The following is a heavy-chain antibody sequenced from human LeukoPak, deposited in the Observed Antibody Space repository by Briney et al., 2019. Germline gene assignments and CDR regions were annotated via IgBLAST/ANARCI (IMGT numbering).Heavy chain of an antibody. D-gene: IGHD6-19*01. Sequence: GGSLRLSCAASGFTVSSNYMSWVRQAPGKGLEWVSVIHPGGTIYYADSVKGTFTISRDNSKNTLYLEMNTLRVEDTAVYYCAMYSSAWYAVYWGQGTLVTVSS. CDR1: GFTVSSNY. J-gene: IGHJ4*02. CDR3: AMYSSAWYAVY. V-gene: IGHV3-66*01. CDR2: IHPGGTI.